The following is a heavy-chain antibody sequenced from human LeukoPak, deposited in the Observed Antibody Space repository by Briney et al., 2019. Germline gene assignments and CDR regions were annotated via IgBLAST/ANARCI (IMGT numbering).Heavy chain of an antibody. D-gene: IGHD2-2*03. CDR2: IKTKIERETT. CDR1: GFTFSNVW. V-gene: IGHV3-15*01. CDR3: ITEIGYGFYY. J-gene: IGHJ4*02. Sequence: PGGSLRLSCAASGFTFSNVWISWVRQAPGKGLEWVGLIKTKIERETTDYAAPVKGRFSISRDDSKNTLFLQMNSLKTEDTAVYYCITEIGYGFYYWGQGALVTVSS.